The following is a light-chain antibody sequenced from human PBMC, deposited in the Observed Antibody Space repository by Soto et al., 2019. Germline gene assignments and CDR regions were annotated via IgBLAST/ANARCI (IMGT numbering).Light chain of an antibody. CDR3: QQYNSF. CDR1: QSISSW. J-gene: IGKJ5*01. Sequence: DIQMTQSPSTLSASVGYRVTITCRASQSISSWLAWYQQKPGKXXKLLIYKAYSLESGVPSRFSGSGSGTEFTLAISSQQPDDFSTYYCQQYNSFFGQGTRLEIK. CDR2: KAY. V-gene: IGKV1-5*03.